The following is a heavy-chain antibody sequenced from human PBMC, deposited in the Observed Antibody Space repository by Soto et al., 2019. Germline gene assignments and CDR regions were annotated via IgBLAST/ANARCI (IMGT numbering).Heavy chain of an antibody. D-gene: IGHD1-26*01. CDR3: ARDLIVGATRGHTFDY. CDR1: GGTFSSYA. CDR2: IIPIFGTA. J-gene: IGHJ4*02. V-gene: IGHV1-69*13. Sequence: AVKVSCKASGGTFSSYAISWVRQAPGQGLEWMGGIIPIFGTANYAQKFQGRVTITADESTSTAYMELSSLRSEDTAVYYCARDLIVGATRGHTFDYWGQGTLVTVSS.